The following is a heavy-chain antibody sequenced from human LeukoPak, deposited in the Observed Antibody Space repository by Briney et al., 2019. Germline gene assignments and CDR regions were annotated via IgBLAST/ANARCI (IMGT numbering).Heavy chain of an antibody. CDR2: INHAGDKT. D-gene: IGHD4-17*01. CDR1: GFTFSTYW. J-gene: IGHJ4*02. CDR3: VTLYGDVDY. Sequence: GGSLRLSCAASGFTFSTYWMHWGRQVPGKGLVWASRINHAGDKTNYADFVKVRFTISRDNTKNILYLQMNSLRVEDSAVYYCVTLYGDVDYWGQGPLVTVPS. V-gene: IGHV3-74*01.